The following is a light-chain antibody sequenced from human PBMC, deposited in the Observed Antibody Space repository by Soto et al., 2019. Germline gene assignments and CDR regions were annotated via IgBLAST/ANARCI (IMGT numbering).Light chain of an antibody. CDR3: MQALQTPPT. J-gene: IGKJ4*01. CDR2: LGS. V-gene: IGKV2-28*01. CDR1: QSLLHSNGYNY. Sequence: DIVMTQSPLSLPVTPGEPASISCRSSQSLLHSNGYNYLDWYLQKPGQSPQLLIYLGSNRASGVPDRFSGSGSGTDFTLKISRVEGEDVGVYYCMQALQTPPTFGGGTKVDIK.